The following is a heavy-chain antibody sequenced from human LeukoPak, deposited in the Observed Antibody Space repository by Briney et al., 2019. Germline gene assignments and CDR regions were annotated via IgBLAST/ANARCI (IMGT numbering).Heavy chain of an antibody. D-gene: IGHD6-13*01. J-gene: IGHJ4*02. Sequence: SETLSLTCTVSGYSISSGYYWGWIRQPPGKGLEWIGSIHHSGSTHHSGSSYYNPSLESRVTVSVDTSKNQFSLRLSSVTAADTAVYYCAMNLAAAGFDYWGQGTLVTVSS. CDR1: GYSISSGYY. V-gene: IGHV4-38-2*02. CDR2: IHHSGSTHHSGSS. CDR3: AMNLAAAGFDY.